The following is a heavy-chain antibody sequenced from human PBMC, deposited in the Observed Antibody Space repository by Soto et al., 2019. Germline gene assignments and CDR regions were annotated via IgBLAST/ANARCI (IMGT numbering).Heavy chain of an antibody. CDR1: GGSISSGGYY. V-gene: IGHV4-31*03. Sequence: QVQLQESGPGLVKPSQTLSLTCTVSGGSISSGGYYWSWIRQHPGKGLEWIGYIYYSGSTYYNPSLMSRVTISIDTSKNQFSLTLSSVTAADTAVYYCAASCVACGGFNYYGMDVWGQGTTVTVSS. CDR2: IYYSGST. D-gene: IGHD2-21*01. CDR3: AASCVACGGFNYYGMDV. J-gene: IGHJ6*02.